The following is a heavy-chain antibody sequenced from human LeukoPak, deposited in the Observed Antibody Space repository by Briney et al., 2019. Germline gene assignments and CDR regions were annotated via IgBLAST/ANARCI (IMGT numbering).Heavy chain of an antibody. D-gene: IGHD6-13*01. CDR2: IRYDGSNK. Sequence: GGSLRLSCAASGFTFSSYGMHWVRQAPGKGLEWVTFIRYDGSNKYYADSVEGRFTVSRDNSKNTLYLQMNSLRAEDTAVYYCAKNRHSSSFYYFDYWGQGSLVTVSS. CDR3: AKNRHSSSFYYFDY. CDR1: GFTFSSYG. J-gene: IGHJ4*02. V-gene: IGHV3-30*02.